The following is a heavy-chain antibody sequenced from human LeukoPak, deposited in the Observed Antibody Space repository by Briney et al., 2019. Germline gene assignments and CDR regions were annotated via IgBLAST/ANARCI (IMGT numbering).Heavy chain of an antibody. V-gene: IGHV3-15*01. Sequence: GGSLRLSCAASGFTFTNARMGWVRQAPGKGLEWVGLTKSKIDGGTTEYAAPVKGRVTISRDDSKHTLYLQMNSLKSEDTAVYYCTTGSRHSDFDYWGQGTLVTVSS. D-gene: IGHD3-3*02. CDR2: TKSKIDGGTT. CDR1: GFTFTNAR. CDR3: TTGSRHSDFDY. J-gene: IGHJ4*02.